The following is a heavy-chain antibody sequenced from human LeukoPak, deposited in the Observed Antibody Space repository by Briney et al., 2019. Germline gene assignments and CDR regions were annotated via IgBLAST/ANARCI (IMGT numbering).Heavy chain of an antibody. CDR3: ANGDVPAAMTDY. Sequence: GGSLRLSCAASGFTFSSYAMSWVRQAPGKGLEWVSAISGGGGSTYYADSVKGRFTISRDNSKNTLYLQMNSLRAEDTAVYYCANGDVPAAMTDYWGQGTLVTVSS. V-gene: IGHV3-23*01. CDR1: GFTFSSYA. D-gene: IGHD2-2*01. J-gene: IGHJ4*02. CDR2: ISGGGGST.